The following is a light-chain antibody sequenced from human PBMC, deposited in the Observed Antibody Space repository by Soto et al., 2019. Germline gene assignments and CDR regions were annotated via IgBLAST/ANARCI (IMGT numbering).Light chain of an antibody. J-gene: IGKJ1*01. Sequence: DVVMTQSPLSLPVTPGEPASISCRSSQSLLHSNGNTYLDWYLQKPGQSPQLLIYLSFNRASGVPDRFSGSGTGTDFTLKISRVEAEDVRVYYCMQGLHGPWTFGQGTKVEIK. CDR2: LSF. V-gene: IGKV2-28*01. CDR1: QSLLHSNGNTY. CDR3: MQGLHGPWT.